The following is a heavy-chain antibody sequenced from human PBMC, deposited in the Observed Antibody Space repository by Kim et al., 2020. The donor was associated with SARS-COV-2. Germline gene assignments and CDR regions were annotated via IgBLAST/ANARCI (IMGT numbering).Heavy chain of an antibody. D-gene: IGHD6-13*01. CDR3: ARVKIAAAAFDY. CDR1: GGSVSSGSYY. CDR2: IYYSGST. V-gene: IGHV4-61*01. J-gene: IGHJ4*02. Sequence: SETLSLTCTVSGGSVSSGSYYWSWIRQPPGKGLEWIGYIYYSGSTNYNPSLKSRVTISVDTSKNQFSLKLSSVTAADTAVYYCARVKIAAAAFDYWGQGT.